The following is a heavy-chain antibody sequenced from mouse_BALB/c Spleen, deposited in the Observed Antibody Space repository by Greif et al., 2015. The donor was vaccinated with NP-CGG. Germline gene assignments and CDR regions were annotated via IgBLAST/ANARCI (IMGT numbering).Heavy chain of an antibody. J-gene: IGHJ1*01. V-gene: IGHV5-9-3*01. CDR3: ARRYSAYVDV. CDR2: ISSGGSYT. Sequence: EVQLVESGGGLVKPGGSLKLSCAASGFTFSSYAMSWVRQTPEKRLEWVATISSGGSYTYYPDSVKGRFTISRDNAKNTLYLQMSGLRSEDTAMYYCARRYSAYVDVWGAGTTVTVSS. CDR1: GFTFSSYA.